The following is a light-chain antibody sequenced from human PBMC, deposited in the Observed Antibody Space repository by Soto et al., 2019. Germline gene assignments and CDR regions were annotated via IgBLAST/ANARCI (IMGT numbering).Light chain of an antibody. J-gene: IGLJ2*01. CDR3: GTWDTKLSAVV. V-gene: IGLV1-51*01. CDR2: DNS. CDR1: SSNIGSNF. Sequence: QPVLTQPPSISATPGQKVTISCSGSSSNIGSNFVSWYQQLPGTAPKLLIFDNSQRPSGIPDRFFGSKSGTSATLGITGPQTGDEAVYYCGTWDTKLSAVVFGGGTKLTVL.